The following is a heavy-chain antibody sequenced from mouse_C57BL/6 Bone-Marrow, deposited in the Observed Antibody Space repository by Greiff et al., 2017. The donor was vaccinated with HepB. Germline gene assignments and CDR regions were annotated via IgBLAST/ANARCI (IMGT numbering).Heavy chain of an antibody. V-gene: IGHV1-72*01. J-gene: IGHJ1*03. D-gene: IGHD1-1*01. CDR2: IDPNSGGT. CDR1: GYTFTSYW. Sequence: QVQLQQPGAELVKPGASVKLSCKASGYTFTSYWMHWVKQRPGRGLEWLGRIDPNSGGTKYNEKFKSKATLTVDKPSSTAYMQLSSLTSEDSAVYYCARAPDYYGSRGWYFDVWGTGTTVTVSS. CDR3: ARAPDYYGSRGWYFDV.